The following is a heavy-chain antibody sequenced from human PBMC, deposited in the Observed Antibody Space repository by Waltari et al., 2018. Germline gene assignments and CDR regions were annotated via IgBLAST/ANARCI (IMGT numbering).Heavy chain of an antibody. J-gene: IGHJ4*02. CDR2: ISAYNGNT. V-gene: IGHV1-18*01. CDR1: GYTFTSYG. CDR3: ARQDCSGGSCARGGYFDY. D-gene: IGHD2-15*01. Sequence: QVQLVQSGAEVKKPGASVKVSCKASGYTFTSYGISWVRQAPGQGLEWMGWISAYNGNTNYAQKLQGRVTMTPDTATSTAYMELRSLGSDDTAVYYCARQDCSGGSCARGGYFDYWGQGTLVTVSS.